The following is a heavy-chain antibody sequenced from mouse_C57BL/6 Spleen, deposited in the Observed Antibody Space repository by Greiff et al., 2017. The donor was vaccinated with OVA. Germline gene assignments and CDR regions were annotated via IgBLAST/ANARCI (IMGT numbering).Heavy chain of an antibody. V-gene: IGHV5-17*01. CDR1: GFTFSDYG. J-gene: IGHJ2*01. CDR2: ISSGSSTI. Sequence: EVNVVESGGGLVKPGGSLKLSCAASGFTFSDYGMHWVRQAPEKGLEWVAYISSGSSTIYYADTVKGRFTISRDNAKNTLFLQMTSLRSEDTAMYYCAAIYYGNYGGFFFDYWGQGTTLTVSS. CDR3: AAIYYGNYGGFFFDY. D-gene: IGHD2-1*01.